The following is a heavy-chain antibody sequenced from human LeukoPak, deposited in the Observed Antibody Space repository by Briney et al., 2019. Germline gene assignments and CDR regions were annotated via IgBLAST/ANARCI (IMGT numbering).Heavy chain of an antibody. J-gene: IGHJ6*02. D-gene: IGHD2-2*01. Sequence: SVNVSCKASGGTFSSYAISWVRQAPGQGLEWMGGIIPIFGTANYAQKFQGRVTITADESTSTAYMELSSLRSEDTAVYYCASPIVPAAFPYYYYGMDVWGQGTTVTVSS. CDR2: IIPIFGTA. V-gene: IGHV1-69*13. CDR3: ASPIVPAAFPYYYYGMDV. CDR1: GGTFSSYA.